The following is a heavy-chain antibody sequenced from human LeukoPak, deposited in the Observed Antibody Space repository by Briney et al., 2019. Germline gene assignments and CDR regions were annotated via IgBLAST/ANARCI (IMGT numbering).Heavy chain of an antibody. CDR3: ARVEGISGAGDI. CDR1: GYTFTSYA. J-gene: IGHJ3*02. V-gene: IGHV1-3*01. CDR2: INAGNGNT. D-gene: IGHD1-14*01. Sequence: ASVKVSCKASGYTFTSYAMHWVRQAPRQRLEWMGWINAGNGNTKYSQKFQGRVTITRDTSASTAYMELSSLRSEDTAVYYCARVEGISGAGDIWGQGTMVTVSS.